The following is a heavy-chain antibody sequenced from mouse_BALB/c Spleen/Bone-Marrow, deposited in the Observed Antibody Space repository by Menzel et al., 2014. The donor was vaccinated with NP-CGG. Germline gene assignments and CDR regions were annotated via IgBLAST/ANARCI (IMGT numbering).Heavy chain of an antibody. V-gene: IGHV3-5*02. CDR1: GISITTGNYR. CDR3: ARYLGAYFDY. D-gene: IGHD1-1*01. CDR2: IYYSGTI. Sequence: EVQLVESGPGLVKPSQTVSLTCTVTGISITTGNYRWSWIRQFPGNKLEWIGYIYYSGTITYNPSLTSRTTITRDTSKNRFFLEMNSLTAEDTATYYCARYLGAYFDYWGQGTTLTVSS. J-gene: IGHJ2*01.